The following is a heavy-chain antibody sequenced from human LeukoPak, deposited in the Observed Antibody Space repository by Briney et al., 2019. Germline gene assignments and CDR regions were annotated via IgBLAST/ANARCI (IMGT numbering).Heavy chain of an antibody. CDR3: ARDPRGSYLNAFDI. J-gene: IGHJ3*02. CDR1: GYTFTGYY. CDR2: INPNSGGT. D-gene: IGHD1-26*01. V-gene: IGHV1-2*02. Sequence: GASVKVSCKASGYTFTGYYMHWVRQAPGQGLEWMGWINPNSGGTNYAQKFQGRVTMTRDTSISTAYMELSRLRSDDTAVYYCARDPRGSYLNAFDIWGQGTMVTVSS.